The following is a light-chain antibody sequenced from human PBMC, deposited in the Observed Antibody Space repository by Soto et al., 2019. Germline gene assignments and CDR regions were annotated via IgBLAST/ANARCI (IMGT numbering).Light chain of an antibody. CDR3: QQYGSSPTT. CDR1: QSVTTQ. J-gene: IGKJ1*01. CDR2: GAS. V-gene: IGKV3-20*01. Sequence: IVLTQSPGTLSLSPGETATLSCRASQSVTTQLAWYQQKRGRAPRLIIHGASRRATGIPDRISGSGSGTDFTLTISRLEPEDFAVYFCQQYGSSPTTFGQGTKVDIK.